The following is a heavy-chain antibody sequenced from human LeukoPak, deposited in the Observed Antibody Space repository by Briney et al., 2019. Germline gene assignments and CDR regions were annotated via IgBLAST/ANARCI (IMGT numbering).Heavy chain of an antibody. D-gene: IGHD6-19*01. CDR1: GGSISSGAYS. CDR2: IYHSGST. V-gene: IGHV4-30-2*02. CDR3: ARLSSGWYYYYGMDV. Sequence: SQTLSLTCAVSGGSISSGAYSWGWIRRAPGKGLEWIGYIYHSGSTYYNPSLKTRVTISVDRSKNQFSLKLSSVTAADTAVYYCARLSSGWYYYYGMDVWGQGTTVTVSS. J-gene: IGHJ6*02.